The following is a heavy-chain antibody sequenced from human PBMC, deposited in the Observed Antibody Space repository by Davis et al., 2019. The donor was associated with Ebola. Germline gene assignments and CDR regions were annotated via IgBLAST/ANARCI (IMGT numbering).Heavy chain of an antibody. Sequence: PGGSLRLSCAASGLMFNDYSMNWVRQAPGQGLEWVSSIVRRSSHAYYADSVKGRFTISRDNAKNSLFLQMKSLRAEDTAVYYCAIFPGDCGGDCYVGWGQGTLVTVSS. CDR3: AIFPGDCGGDCYVG. CDR1: GLMFNDYS. V-gene: IGHV3-21*01. J-gene: IGHJ4*02. CDR2: IVRRSSHA. D-gene: IGHD2-21*02.